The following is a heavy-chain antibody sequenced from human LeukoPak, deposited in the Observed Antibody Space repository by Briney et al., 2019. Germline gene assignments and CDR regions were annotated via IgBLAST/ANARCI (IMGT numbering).Heavy chain of an antibody. D-gene: IGHD3-9*01. CDR1: GGSISSSNW. CDR2: IYHSGST. Sequence: PSGTLSLTCAVSGGSISSSNWWSWVRQPPGKGLEWIGEIYHSGSTNYNPSLKSRVTISVDKSKNQFSLKLKSVTAADTAVYYCARTPTSSYDLLTAYRGAYYYMDVWGKGTTVTVSS. V-gene: IGHV4-4*02. CDR3: ARTPTSSYDLLTAYRGAYYYMDV. J-gene: IGHJ6*03.